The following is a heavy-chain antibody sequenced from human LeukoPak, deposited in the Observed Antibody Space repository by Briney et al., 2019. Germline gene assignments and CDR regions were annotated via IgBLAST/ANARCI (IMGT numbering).Heavy chain of an antibody. CDR2: IYYSGST. CDR3: ARYQLLSPYYFDY. V-gene: IGHV4-59*01. D-gene: IGHD2-2*01. J-gene: IGHJ4*02. Sequence: SETLSLTCTVSGGSISNYYWSWIRQPPGKGLEWIGYIYYSGSTNYNPSLKSRVTISVVTPKNQFPLKLSSVTAADTAVYYCARYQLLSPYYFDYWGQGTLVTVSS. CDR1: GGSISNYY.